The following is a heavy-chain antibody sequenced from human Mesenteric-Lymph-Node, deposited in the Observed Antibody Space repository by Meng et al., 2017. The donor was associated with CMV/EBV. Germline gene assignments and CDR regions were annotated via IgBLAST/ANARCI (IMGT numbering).Heavy chain of an antibody. CDR2: VSYSGGT. CDR1: GGSISSSTSY. J-gene: IGHJ3*02. Sequence: SETLSLTCNVSGGSISSSTSYWVWIRQPPGKGLEWIASVSYSGGTYYNPSLKSRVNILIDTSKNDFSLKVTSVTAAGTALYYCAREGPGSYSEAFHIWGQGTLVTVSS. V-gene: IGHV4-39*07. D-gene: IGHD3-10*01. CDR3: AREGPGSYSEAFHI.